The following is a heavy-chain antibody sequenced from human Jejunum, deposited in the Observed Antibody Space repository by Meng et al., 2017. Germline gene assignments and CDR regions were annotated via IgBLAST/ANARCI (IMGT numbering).Heavy chain of an antibody. J-gene: IGHJ4*02. Sequence: QVQLVQSGAEGKKSGASVKGSWKASGYTFTDHYIHWVRQAPGQGLEWMGWTNPDTGGTNYAQKFQGWVTMTRDTSISTAYMELRRLRSDDTAVYYCARDAGSFLDYYFDSWGQGTLVTVSS. D-gene: IGHD1-1*01. CDR2: TNPDTGGT. V-gene: IGHV1-2*04. CDR3: ARDAGSFLDYYFDS. CDR1: GYTFTDHY.